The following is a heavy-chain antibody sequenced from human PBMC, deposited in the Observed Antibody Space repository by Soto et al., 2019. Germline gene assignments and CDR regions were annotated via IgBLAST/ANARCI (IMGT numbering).Heavy chain of an antibody. CDR2: IIPIFGTA. V-gene: IGHV1-69*13. Sequence: GASVKVSCKASGGTFSSYAISWVRQAPGQGLEWMGGIIPIFGTANYAQKFQGRVTITADESTSTAYMELSSLRSEDTAVYYCARATSYSSSWYFGESLHYYYYYGMDVWGQGTTVTVS. J-gene: IGHJ6*02. CDR3: ARATSYSSSWYFGESLHYYYYYGMDV. CDR1: GGTFSSYA. D-gene: IGHD6-13*01.